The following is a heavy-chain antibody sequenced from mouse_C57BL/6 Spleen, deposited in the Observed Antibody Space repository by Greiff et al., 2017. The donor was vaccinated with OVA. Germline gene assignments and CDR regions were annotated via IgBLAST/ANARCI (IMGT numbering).Heavy chain of an antibody. J-gene: IGHJ4*01. D-gene: IGHD1-1*01. CDR2: ISNGGGST. Sequence: EVQRVESGGGLVQPGGSLKLSCAASGFTFSDYYMYWVRQTPEKRLEWVAYISNGGGSTYYPDTVKGRFTISRDNATNTLYLQMSRLKSEDTAMYYCGRQNSSDYAMDYWGQGTSVTVSS. V-gene: IGHV5-12*01. CDR3: GRQNSSDYAMDY. CDR1: GFTFSDYY.